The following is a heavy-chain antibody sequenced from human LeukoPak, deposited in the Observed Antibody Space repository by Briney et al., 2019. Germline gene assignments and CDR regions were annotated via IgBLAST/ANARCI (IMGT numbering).Heavy chain of an antibody. V-gene: IGHV5-51*01. J-gene: IGHJ4*02. CDR1: GYSFSAYW. Sequence: GESLKISCKGSGYSFSAYWIGWVRQMPGKGLEWMGIIYPGDSDSRYRPSFQGQVTIQADKSISTPYLQWSSLKASDTAMYYCARRYYDLWSGYYSSYYFDYWGQGTLVTVSS. CDR3: ARRYYDLWSGYYSSYYFDY. D-gene: IGHD3-3*01. CDR2: IYPGDSDS.